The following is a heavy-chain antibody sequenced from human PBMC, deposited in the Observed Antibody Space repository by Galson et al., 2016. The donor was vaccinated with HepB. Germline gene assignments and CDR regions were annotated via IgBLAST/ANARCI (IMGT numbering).Heavy chain of an antibody. J-gene: IGHJ5*02. CDR3: ARGDCSSSTCYVIWFDP. Sequence: LRLSCAASGFTFSNYWMSWVRQAPGKGLEWVANIKNDGGQKYYVDSVKGRFTISRDNGKNSLYLQMGSLRAEDTAVYYCARGDCSSSTCYVIWFDPWGQGTLVTVSS. D-gene: IGHD2-2*01. CDR1: GFTFSNYW. V-gene: IGHV3-7*01. CDR2: IKNDGGQK.